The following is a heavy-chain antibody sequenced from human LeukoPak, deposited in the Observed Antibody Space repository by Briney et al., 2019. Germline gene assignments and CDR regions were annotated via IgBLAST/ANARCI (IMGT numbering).Heavy chain of an antibody. D-gene: IGHD3-10*01. Sequence: PSGTLSLTCAVSGGSISSSNWWSWVRQPPGKGLEWIGEIYHSGSTYYNPSLKSRVTISVDTSKNQFSLKLSSVTAADTAIYYCAREYGSGSYDTRWGQGTLVTVSS. J-gene: IGHJ4*02. CDR1: GGSISSSNW. CDR3: AREYGSGSYDTR. CDR2: IYHSGST. V-gene: IGHV4-4*02.